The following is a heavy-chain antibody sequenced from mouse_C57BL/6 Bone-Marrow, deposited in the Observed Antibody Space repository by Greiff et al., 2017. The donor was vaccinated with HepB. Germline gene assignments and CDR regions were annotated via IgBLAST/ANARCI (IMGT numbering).Heavy chain of an antibody. CDR2: IRNKANGYTT. CDR1: GFTFTDYY. CDR3: ARWGYYYGRPRYFDV. J-gene: IGHJ1*03. V-gene: IGHV7-3*01. Sequence: EVKLMESGGGLVQPGGSLSLSCAASGFTFTDYYMSWVRQPPGKALEWLGFIRNKANGYTTEYSASVKGRFTISRDNSQSILYLQMNAPRAEDSATYYCARWGYYYGRPRYFDVWGTGTTVTVSS. D-gene: IGHD1-1*01.